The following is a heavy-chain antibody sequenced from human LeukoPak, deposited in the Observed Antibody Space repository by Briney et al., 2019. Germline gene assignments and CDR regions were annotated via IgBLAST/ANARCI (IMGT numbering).Heavy chain of an antibody. J-gene: IGHJ4*02. CDR1: GFTFSSYG. CDR3: ARDRLGDGRFWSGYVFDY. D-gene: IGHD3-3*01. CDR2: IRDDGSNK. V-gene: IGHV3-30*02. Sequence: PGGSLRLSCAASGFTFSSYGRDWVRQAPGKGLEWVTFIRDDGSNKYYADSVKARFTISRDNSKNTLYLRMNSLRAEDTAVYYCARDRLGDGRFWSGYVFDYWGQGTLVTVSS.